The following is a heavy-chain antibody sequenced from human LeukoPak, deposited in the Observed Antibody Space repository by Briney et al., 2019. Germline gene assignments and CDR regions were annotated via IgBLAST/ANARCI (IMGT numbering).Heavy chain of an antibody. V-gene: IGHV1-46*01. Sequence: ASVKVPCKASGYTFTSYYMHWVRQAPGQGLEWMGIINPSGGSTSYAQKFQGRVTMTRDMSTSTVYMELSSLRSEDTAVYYCARTYCSSGSCYSTSDPWGQGTLVTVSS. CDR2: INPSGGST. D-gene: IGHD2-15*01. CDR1: GYTFTSYY. CDR3: ARTYCSSGSCYSTSDP. J-gene: IGHJ5*02.